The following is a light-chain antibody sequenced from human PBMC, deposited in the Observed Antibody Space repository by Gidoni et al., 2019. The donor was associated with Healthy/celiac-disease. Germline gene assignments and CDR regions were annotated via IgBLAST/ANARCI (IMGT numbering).Light chain of an antibody. CDR3: YSTDSSGNHKGV. V-gene: IGLV3-10*01. Sequence: SYELTQPPSVSVSPGQTARITCSGDALQKQYASWYQQKSGQAPVLVIYEASKRPSGIPERFSGSSSGTMATLTISGAQVEDDADYYCYSTDSSGNHKGVFGGGTTLTVL. CDR2: EAS. CDR1: ALQKQY. J-gene: IGLJ3*02.